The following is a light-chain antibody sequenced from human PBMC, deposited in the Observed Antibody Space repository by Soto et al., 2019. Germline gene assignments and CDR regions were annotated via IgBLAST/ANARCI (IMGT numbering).Light chain of an antibody. V-gene: IGKV3-20*01. CDR3: QQSYSTPIT. CDR1: QSVNSNY. CDR2: GVS. Sequence: EIVLTQSPGTLSLSPGEGATLSCRASQSVNSNYLAWHQQKPGQAPRLLIYGVSSRATGIPDRFSGSGSGTDFTLTISRLEPEDFATYYCQQSYSTPITFGQGTRLEIK. J-gene: IGKJ5*01.